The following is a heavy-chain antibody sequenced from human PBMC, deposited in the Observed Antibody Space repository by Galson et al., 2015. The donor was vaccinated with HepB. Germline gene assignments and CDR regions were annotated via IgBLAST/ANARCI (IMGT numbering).Heavy chain of an antibody. V-gene: IGHV3-30*02. Sequence: SLRLSCAASGFTFSNYGMHWVRQAPGKGLEWVAYIRYDGSVTYYGDSVKGRFAISRDNSENTLYLQMNSLRAEDTAVYYCARNTPSSGYHGLHYGGQGTLVTVPS. CDR2: IRYDGSVT. D-gene: IGHD5-12*01. CDR1: GFTFSNYG. CDR3: ARNTPSSGYHGLHY. J-gene: IGHJ4*02.